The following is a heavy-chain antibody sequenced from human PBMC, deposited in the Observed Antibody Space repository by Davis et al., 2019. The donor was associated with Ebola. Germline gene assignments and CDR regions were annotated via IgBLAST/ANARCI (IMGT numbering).Heavy chain of an antibody. Sequence: PGGSLRLSCAASGFTFSSYWMSWVRQAPGKGLEWVANIKQDGSEKYYVDSVKGRFTISRDNAKNSLYLQMNSLRAEDTAVYYCARVKPIYGSGSYHYYGMDVWGQGTTVTVSS. J-gene: IGHJ6*02. D-gene: IGHD3-10*01. V-gene: IGHV3-7*01. CDR1: GFTFSSYW. CDR3: ARVKPIYGSGSYHYYGMDV. CDR2: IKQDGSEK.